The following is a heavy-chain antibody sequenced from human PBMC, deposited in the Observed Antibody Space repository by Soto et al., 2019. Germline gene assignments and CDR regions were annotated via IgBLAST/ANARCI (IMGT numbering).Heavy chain of an antibody. CDR3: VKNRGLVTKSWHFDY. CDR2: IHGGGKSA. Sequence: GGSLTPSCAPDGFSFAGYSMSWVRHAARAGLEWVSVIHGGGKSAYYADSVKGRFTISTDNSKNTLYLQMSSLRGEDTAVYYCVKNRGLVTKSWHFDYWGQGT. V-gene: IGHV3-23*01. J-gene: IGHJ4*02. CDR1: GFSFAGYS. D-gene: IGHD2-21*02.